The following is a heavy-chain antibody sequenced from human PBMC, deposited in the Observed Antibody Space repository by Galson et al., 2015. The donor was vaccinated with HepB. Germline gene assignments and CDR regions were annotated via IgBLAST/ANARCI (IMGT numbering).Heavy chain of an antibody. J-gene: IGHJ4*02. CDR3: AKVAILGATPHYFDF. Sequence: SLRLSCAASGFRFTKYTMAWVRQVPGKGLEWVSAVTGGGEITCFADSVRGRFSISKDISQNTVHLQTNRLRVEDTAIYHCAKVAILGATPHYFDFLGRGTLVTVSS. CDR2: VTGGGEIT. CDR1: GFRFTKYT. V-gene: IGHV3-23*01. D-gene: IGHD3-16*01.